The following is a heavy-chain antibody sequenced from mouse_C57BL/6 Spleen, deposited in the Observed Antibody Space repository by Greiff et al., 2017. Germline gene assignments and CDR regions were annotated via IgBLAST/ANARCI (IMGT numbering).Heavy chain of an antibody. CDR3: ARCSHYSNHGYFDY. Sequence: QVQLQQSGAELAKPGASVKLSCKASGYTFTSYWMHWVKQRPGKGLEWIGYINPSSGYIKYNQKFKDKGTLAADKSSSTAYMQLSSLTYEDSAVYYCARCSHYSNHGYFDYWGQGTTLTVSS. CDR2: INPSSGYI. V-gene: IGHV1-7*01. D-gene: IGHD2-5*01. CDR1: GYTFTSYW. J-gene: IGHJ2*01.